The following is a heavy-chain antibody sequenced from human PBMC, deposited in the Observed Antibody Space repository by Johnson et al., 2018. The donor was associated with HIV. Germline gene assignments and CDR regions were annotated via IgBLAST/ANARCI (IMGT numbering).Heavy chain of an antibody. CDR3: AKARGSSGYYDAFDI. CDR2: ISWNSGRI. Sequence: VQRVESGGGLVQPGRSLRLSCAASGFTFDDYAMHWVRQAPGKGLEWVSGISWNSGRIAYADSVKGRFTISRDHAKNSLYLQMNSLRPEDTALYHCAKARGSSGYYDAFDIWGQGTMVTVSS. D-gene: IGHD3-22*01. CDR1: GFTFDDYA. J-gene: IGHJ3*02. V-gene: IGHV3-9*01.